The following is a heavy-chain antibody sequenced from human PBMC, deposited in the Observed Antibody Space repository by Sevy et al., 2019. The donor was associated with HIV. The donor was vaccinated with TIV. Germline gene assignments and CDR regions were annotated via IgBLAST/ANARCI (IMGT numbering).Heavy chain of an antibody. J-gene: IGHJ3*02. CDR3: AKDWPGGIRGWAFDI. V-gene: IGHV3-23*01. Sequence: GGSLRLSCAASGFTFSRYAMSWVRQAPGKGLEWIATISGSAGTTYYADSLRGRFSISRDNSKNTLSLQMNSLRAEDTAVYYCAKDWPGGIRGWAFDIWGQGTMVTVSS. CDR2: ISGSAGTT. D-gene: IGHD1-26*01. CDR1: GFTFSRYA.